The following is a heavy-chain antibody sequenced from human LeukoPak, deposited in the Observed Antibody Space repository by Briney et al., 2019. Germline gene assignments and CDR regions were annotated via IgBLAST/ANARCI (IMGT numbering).Heavy chain of an antibody. D-gene: IGHD3-22*01. Sequence: PGGSLRLSCAASGFTFSSYWMSWVRQAPGKGLEWVANIKKDGSEKYYVDSVKGRFTISRDNAKNSLYLQMNSLRAEDTAVYYCARDGEFYYDRSSYWGQGSLVTVSS. CDR2: IKKDGSEK. J-gene: IGHJ4*02. CDR1: GFTFSSYW. CDR3: ARDGEFYYDRSSY. V-gene: IGHV3-7*03.